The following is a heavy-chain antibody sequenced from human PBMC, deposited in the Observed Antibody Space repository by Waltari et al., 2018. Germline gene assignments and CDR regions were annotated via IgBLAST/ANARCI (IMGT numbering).Heavy chain of an antibody. Sequence: QLQLQESGPGLVKPSETLSLTCTAPGGSISSSSCYWAWIRPPPGKGLEWIGSIYYSGSTYYNPSLKSRVTISVDTSKNQFSLKLSSVTAADTAVYYCARRPRKGIAVAGTDNWFDPWGQGTLVTVSS. CDR1: GGSISSSSCY. CDR3: ARRPRKGIAVAGTDNWFDP. CDR2: IYYSGST. J-gene: IGHJ5*02. V-gene: IGHV4-39*01. D-gene: IGHD6-19*01.